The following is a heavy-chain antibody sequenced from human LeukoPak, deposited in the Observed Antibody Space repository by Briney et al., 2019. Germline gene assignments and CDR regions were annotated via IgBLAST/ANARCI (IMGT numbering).Heavy chain of an antibody. CDR3: ARQPHAFDNWFDP. V-gene: IGHV4-39*01. CDR1: GGSISSDYY. D-gene: IGHD3-10*01. Sequence: SETLSLTCTVSGGSISSDYYWGWIRQPPGKGLEWIGNIYYRGTTYYNPSLKSRVTMSVDTSKNQFPLKLTSVTAADTAVYYCARQPHAFDNWFDPWGQGTLVTVSS. J-gene: IGHJ5*02. CDR2: IYYRGTT.